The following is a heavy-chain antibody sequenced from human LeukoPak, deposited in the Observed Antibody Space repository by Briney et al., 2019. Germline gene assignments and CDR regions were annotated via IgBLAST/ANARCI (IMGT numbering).Heavy chain of an antibody. V-gene: IGHV1-69*04. CDR2: IIPILGIA. D-gene: IGHD3-22*01. CDR3: ARDLNLRGHYYDSSGYFLDDY. CDR1: GYTFTSYG. Sequence: SVKVSCKASGYTFTSYGISWVRQAPGQGLERMGRIIPILGIANYAQKFQGRVTITADKSTSTAYMELSSLRSEDTAVYYCARDLNLRGHYYDSSGYFLDDYWGQGTLVTVSS. J-gene: IGHJ4*02.